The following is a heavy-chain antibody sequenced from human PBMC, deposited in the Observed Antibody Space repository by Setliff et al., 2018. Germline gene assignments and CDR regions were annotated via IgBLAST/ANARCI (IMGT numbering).Heavy chain of an antibody. D-gene: IGHD5-18*01. Sequence: LSLTCTVSGGSFSGYYWSWIRQPAGKGLEWIGRISTSGSTNYNPSLKSRLTMSVDTSKNQFSLKVTSVTAADTAVYYCVRSMPDTANFDYWGQGTLVTVSS. CDR2: ISTSGST. V-gene: IGHV4-4*07. CDR1: GGSFSGYY. CDR3: VRSMPDTANFDY. J-gene: IGHJ4*02.